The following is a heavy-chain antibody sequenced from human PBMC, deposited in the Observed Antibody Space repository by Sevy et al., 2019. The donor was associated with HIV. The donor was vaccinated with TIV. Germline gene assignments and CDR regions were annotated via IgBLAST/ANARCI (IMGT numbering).Heavy chain of an antibody. Sequence: GGSLRLSCAASGFTFSSYAMGWVRQAPGKGLEWVSAISGSGGSTYYADSVKGRFTISRDNSKNTLYLQMNSLRAEDTAVYYCAKDHPPSYCTNGVCYGFDYWGQGTLVTVSS. D-gene: IGHD2-8*01. V-gene: IGHV3-23*01. CDR1: GFTFSSYA. CDR3: AKDHPPSYCTNGVCYGFDY. CDR2: ISGSGGST. J-gene: IGHJ4*02.